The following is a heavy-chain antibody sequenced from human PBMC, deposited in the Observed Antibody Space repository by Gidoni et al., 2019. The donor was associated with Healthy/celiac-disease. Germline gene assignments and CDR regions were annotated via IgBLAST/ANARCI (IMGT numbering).Heavy chain of an antibody. D-gene: IGHD6-13*01. V-gene: IGHV4-34*01. CDR2: INNSGST. Sequence: QVQLQQWGAGLLKPSETLSLTCAVYGGSFSGYFWSWIRQPPGKGLEWIGEINNSGSTNYNPSLKSRVTISVDTSKNQFSLKLSSVTAADTAVYYCARGVWAAAGLRVYYFDYWGQGTLVTVSS. J-gene: IGHJ4*02. CDR1: GGSFSGYF. CDR3: ARGVWAAAGLRVYYFDY.